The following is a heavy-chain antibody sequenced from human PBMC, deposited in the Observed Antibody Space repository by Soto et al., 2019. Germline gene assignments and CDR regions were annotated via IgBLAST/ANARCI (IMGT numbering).Heavy chain of an antibody. CDR3: ARGGNYYDSSGYYRFDY. D-gene: IGHD3-22*01. V-gene: IGHV1-18*01. CDR2: ISAYNGNT. Sequence: ASVKVSCKASGYTFTSYGISWVRQAPGRGLEWMGWISAYNGNTNYAQKLQGRVTMTTDTSTSTAYMELRSLRSDDTAVYYCARGGNYYDSSGYYRFDYWGQGTLVTVSS. CDR1: GYTFTSYG. J-gene: IGHJ4*02.